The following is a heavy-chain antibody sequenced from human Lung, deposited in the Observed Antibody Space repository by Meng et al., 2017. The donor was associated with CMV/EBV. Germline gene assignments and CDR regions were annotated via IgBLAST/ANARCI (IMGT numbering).Heavy chain of an antibody. CDR2: ISYSGNT. V-gene: IGHV4-39*07. D-gene: IGHD4-11*01. Sequence: SETXSLXXSLSGTSIRSSTYYWGWIRQPPGKGLEWIGSISYSGNTYYNPSLKSPVTISVDTSKNQFSLRLSSVTAADTAVYYCAREGGKGDYRDYRMYYGMDVWGQGXTVTVSS. CDR3: AREGGKGDYRDYRMYYGMDV. J-gene: IGHJ6*02. CDR1: GTSIRSSTYY.